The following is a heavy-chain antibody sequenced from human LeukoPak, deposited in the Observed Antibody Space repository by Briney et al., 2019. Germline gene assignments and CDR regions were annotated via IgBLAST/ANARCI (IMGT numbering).Heavy chain of an antibody. CDR3: ARDRSDY. Sequence: SCKASGYTFTAYYMHWVRQAPGKGLEWVAVIWYDGSNKYYADSVKGRFTISRDNSKNTLHLQMNSLRAEDTAVYYCARDRSDYWGQGTLVTVSS. CDR1: GYTFTAYY. D-gene: IGHD6-6*01. V-gene: IGHV3-33*01. CDR2: IWYDGSNK. J-gene: IGHJ4*02.